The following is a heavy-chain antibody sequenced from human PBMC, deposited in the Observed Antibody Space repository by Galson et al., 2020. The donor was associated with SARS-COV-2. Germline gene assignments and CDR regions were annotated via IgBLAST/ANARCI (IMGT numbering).Heavy chain of an antibody. CDR2: ISYDGRKE. Sequence: GGSLRLSCVASGLTLTSYAFHWVRQAPGKGLEGVALISYDGRKEVNADSVKGRFTISRDNSRNTLFLQMNSLRPEDTAVYYCTRELTSLGGQGTLVTVSS. J-gene: IGHJ4*02. CDR3: TRELTSL. CDR1: GLTLTSYA. V-gene: IGHV3-30*04.